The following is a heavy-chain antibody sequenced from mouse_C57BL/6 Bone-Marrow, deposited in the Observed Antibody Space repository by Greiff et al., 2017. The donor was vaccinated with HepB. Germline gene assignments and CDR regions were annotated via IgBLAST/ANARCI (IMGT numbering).Heavy chain of an antibody. J-gene: IGHJ2*01. D-gene: IGHD4-1*01. V-gene: IGHV5-6*01. CDR3: ARHWDDFDY. CDR1: GFTFSSYG. CDR2: ISSGGSYT. Sequence: EVKVVESGGDLVKPGGSLKLSCAASGFTFSSYGMSWVRQTPDKRLEWVATISSGGSYTYYPDSVKGRFTISRDNAKNTLYLQMSRLKSEDTAMYYCARHWDDFDYWGQGTTLTVSS.